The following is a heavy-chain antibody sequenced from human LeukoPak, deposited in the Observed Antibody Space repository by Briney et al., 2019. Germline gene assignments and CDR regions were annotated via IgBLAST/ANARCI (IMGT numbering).Heavy chain of an antibody. V-gene: IGHV4-34*01. CDR2: INHSGST. CDR3: ARHGTSSYYYYAMDV. J-gene: IGHJ6*02. D-gene: IGHD1-1*01. CDR1: GGSFSGYY. Sequence: ASETLSLTCAVYGGSFSGYYWSWIRQPPGKGLEWIGEINHSGSTNYNPSLKSRVTMSVDTSKNQFSLKLSSVTAADTAVYYCARHGTSSYYYYAMDVWGQGTTVTVSS.